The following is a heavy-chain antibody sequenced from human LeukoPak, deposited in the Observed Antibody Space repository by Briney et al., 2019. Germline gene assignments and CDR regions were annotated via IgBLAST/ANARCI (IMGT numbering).Heavy chain of an antibody. Sequence: SETLSLTCTVSGGSISTHYWSWIRQSAGKGLEWIGRNYFSWSTDYNPSLKSRVTMSVDTSKNQFSLKLSPVTAADTAVYYCARGGQHLWPAYFDYWGQGTLVTVSS. CDR3: ARGGQHLWPAYFDY. J-gene: IGHJ4*02. V-gene: IGHV4-4*07. D-gene: IGHD5-18*01. CDR1: GGSISTHY. CDR2: NYFSWST.